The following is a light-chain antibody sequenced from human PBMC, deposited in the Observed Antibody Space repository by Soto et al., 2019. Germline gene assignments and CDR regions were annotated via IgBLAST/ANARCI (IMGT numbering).Light chain of an antibody. Sequence: IRMTQSPSSLSSSTGDRVTLTCLASQSISRWLAWYKQKPGKAPNLLIYKASTLQSGVPSRFSGSGSGTEFTLTISSLQPDDFETYYCQKYDSYAGTFGQGTKVDIK. CDR2: KAS. CDR3: QKYDSYAGT. V-gene: IGKV1-5*03. CDR1: QSISRW. J-gene: IGKJ1*01.